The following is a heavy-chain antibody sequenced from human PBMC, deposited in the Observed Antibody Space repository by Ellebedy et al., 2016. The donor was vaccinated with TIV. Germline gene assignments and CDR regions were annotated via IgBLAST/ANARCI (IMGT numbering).Heavy chain of an antibody. V-gene: IGHV1-69*13. CDR2: ITPMFGTA. D-gene: IGHD2-21*01. CDR1: GDTFSSYT. J-gene: IGHJ2*01. Sequence: AASVKVSCKASGDTFSSYTISWVRQAPGQGLQWMGGITPMFGTANDAQKFHGRVTINADGSASTVYMELSSLTSEDTGVYYCASGRRNPPLFWYFALWGRGTLVTVSS. CDR3: ASGRRNPPLFWYFAL.